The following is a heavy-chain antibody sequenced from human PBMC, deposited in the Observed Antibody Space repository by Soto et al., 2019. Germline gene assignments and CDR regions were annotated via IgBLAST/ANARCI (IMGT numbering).Heavy chain of an antibody. V-gene: IGHV3-66*01. CDR1: GITVSSRY. Sequence: EERLVESGGGLVQPGGSLRLSCAASGITVSSRYMSWVRQAPGQGLQWVSLIDGGGRTTYADSVKGRFTISRDNSKNMLYLQRNGLRAEDTAVYYCASDPYSRIAGLWGQGILVTVSS. CDR2: IDGGGRT. CDR3: ASDPYSRIAGL. D-gene: IGHD6-13*01. J-gene: IGHJ4*02.